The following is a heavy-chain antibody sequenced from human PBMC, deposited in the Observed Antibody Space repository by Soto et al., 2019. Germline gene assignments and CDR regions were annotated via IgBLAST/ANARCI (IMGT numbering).Heavy chain of an antibody. D-gene: IGHD6-13*01. J-gene: IGHJ4*02. CDR1: GGSISSSSYY. Sequence: QLQLQESGPGLVKPSETLSLTCTVSGGSISSSSYYWGWIRQPPGKGLEWIGSIYYSGSTYYKPSLMSRVTISVDTSKNQFSLKLSSVTAADTAVYYCARHLSNLCSSWISPFDYWGQGTLVTVSS. CDR2: IYYSGST. CDR3: ARHLSNLCSSWISPFDY. V-gene: IGHV4-39*01.